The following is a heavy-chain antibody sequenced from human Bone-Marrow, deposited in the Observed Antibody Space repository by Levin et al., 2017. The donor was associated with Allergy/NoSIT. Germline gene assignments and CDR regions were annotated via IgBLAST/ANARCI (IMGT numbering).Heavy chain of an antibody. CDR1: GFTFSSYA. V-gene: IGHV3-23*01. Sequence: GESLKISCAASGFTFSSYAMSWVRQAPGKGLEWVSAISGSGGSTYYADSVKGRFTISRDNSKNTLYLQMNSLRAEDTAVYYCAKHRPQTGHDYYGMDGWGQGTTVTVSS. J-gene: IGHJ6*02. CDR2: ISGSGGST. CDR3: AKHRPQTGHDYYGMDG. D-gene: IGHD1-1*01.